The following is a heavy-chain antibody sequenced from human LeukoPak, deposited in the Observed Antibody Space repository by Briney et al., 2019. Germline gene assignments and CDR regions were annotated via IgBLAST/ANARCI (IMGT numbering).Heavy chain of an antibody. CDR1: GFTFSSYE. Sequence: GGSARLSCAASGFTFSSYEMNWVRQAPGKGLEWVSYISSSGSTIYYADSVKGRFTISRDNAKNSLCLQMNSLRAEDTAVYYCATPYGSVDYWGQGTLVTVSS. CDR3: ATPYGSVDY. V-gene: IGHV3-48*03. D-gene: IGHD3-10*01. CDR2: ISSSGSTI. J-gene: IGHJ4*02.